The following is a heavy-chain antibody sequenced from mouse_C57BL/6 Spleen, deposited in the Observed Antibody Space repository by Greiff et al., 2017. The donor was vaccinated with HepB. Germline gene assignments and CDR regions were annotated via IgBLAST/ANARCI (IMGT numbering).Heavy chain of an antibody. CDR3: ARMEGYYVGSWFSF. V-gene: IGHV1-63*01. Sequence: QVQLKESGAELVRPGTSVKMSCKASGYTFTNYWIGWAKQRPGHGLEWIGDIYPGGGYTNYNEKFKGKATLTADKSSSTAYMQFRSLKSEDSAIYYCARMEGYYVGSWFSFWGQGTLVTFSA. CDR1: GYTFTNYW. D-gene: IGHD2-3*01. J-gene: IGHJ3*01. CDR2: IYPGGGYT.